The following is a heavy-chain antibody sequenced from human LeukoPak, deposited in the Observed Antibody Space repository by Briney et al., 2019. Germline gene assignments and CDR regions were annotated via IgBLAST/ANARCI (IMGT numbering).Heavy chain of an antibody. V-gene: IGHV3-23*01. Sequence: GGSLRLSCAASGFTFTSYAMSWVRQAPGKGLEWLSVVSHNGVNRYYADSVRGRLSISRDNSKNTLYLQLDSLRAEDTATYYCARRVTTFLSWGQGTLVIVSS. J-gene: IGHJ4*02. CDR3: ARRVTTFLS. D-gene: IGHD4-17*01. CDR1: GFTFTSYA. CDR2: VSHNGVNR.